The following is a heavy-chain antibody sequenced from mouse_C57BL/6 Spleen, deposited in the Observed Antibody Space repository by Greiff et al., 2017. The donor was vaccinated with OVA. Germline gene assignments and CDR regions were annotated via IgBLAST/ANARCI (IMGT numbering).Heavy chain of an antibody. J-gene: IGHJ3*01. CDR1: GYTFTSYW. CDR3: ARSLGYDYDSAWLAY. V-gene: IGHV1-53*01. D-gene: IGHD2-4*01. CDR2: INPSNGGT. Sequence: VQLQQPGPDLVKPGASVKLSCKASGYTFTSYWMHWVKQRPGQGLEWIGNINPSNGGTNYNEKFKSKATMTVDKSSSTAYMQLSRRTSEDSAVYDWARSLGYDYDSAWLAYWGKGTLVTVAA.